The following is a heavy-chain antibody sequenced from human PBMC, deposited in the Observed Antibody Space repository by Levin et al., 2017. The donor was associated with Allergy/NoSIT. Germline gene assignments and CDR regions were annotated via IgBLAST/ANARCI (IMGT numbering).Heavy chain of an antibody. CDR3: AHSPPHPHGKQGWRAP. Sequence: SGPTLVKPTQTLTLTCTFSGFLLSTNGVGVGWIRQPPGKALEWLALIYWDGDKRYSPSLKSRLTITPDTSKHQVVLTMTNMDPMDTATYYCAHSPPHPHGKQGWRAPWGQGTLVTVSS. V-gene: IGHV2-5*02. CDR1: GFLLSTNGVG. J-gene: IGHJ5*02. D-gene: IGHD2-15*01. CDR2: IYWDGDK.